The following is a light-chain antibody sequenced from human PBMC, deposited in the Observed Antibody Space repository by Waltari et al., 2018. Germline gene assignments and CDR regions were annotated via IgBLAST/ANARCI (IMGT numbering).Light chain of an antibody. Sequence: QSVLTQPPSVSGAPGQRVTISCTGSNSNIGAGYDVHWYQQLPGSAPKLLIYRADTRSSGVPGRFSGSKSGTSASLSVTGLRAEDEADYFCQSFDSGLSAVLFGGGTKLTVL. V-gene: IGLV1-40*01. CDR2: RAD. J-gene: IGLJ2*01. CDR3: QSFDSGLSAVL. CDR1: NSNIGAGYD.